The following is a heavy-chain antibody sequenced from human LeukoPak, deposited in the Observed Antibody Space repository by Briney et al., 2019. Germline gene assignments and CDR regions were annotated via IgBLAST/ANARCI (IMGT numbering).Heavy chain of an antibody. V-gene: IGHV3-21*01. D-gene: IGHD6-6*01. J-gene: IGHJ4*02. CDR1: GFTFSSYA. CDR2: ISSSSSYI. CDR3: ARDRYRYSSSSNRY. Sequence: EGSLRLSCAASGFTFSSYAMSWVRQAPGKGLEWVSSISSSSSYIYYADSVKGRFTISRDNAKNSLYLQMNSLRAEDTAVYYCARDRYRYSSSSNRYWGQGTLVTVSS.